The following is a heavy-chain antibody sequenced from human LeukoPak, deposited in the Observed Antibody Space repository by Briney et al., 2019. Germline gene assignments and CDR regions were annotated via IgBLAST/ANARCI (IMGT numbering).Heavy chain of an antibody. CDR2: IIPMTRTP. V-gene: IGHV1-69*05. Sequence: SVKVSCKASGGTSSSYAMTWVRQAPGQGFECMGGIIPMTRTPNYAQKFQGRVTITTDESTHTAYMELRSLRSEDSAVYYCARDPGYYDFWSGTPSFDYWGQGTLVTVSS. CDR3: ARDPGYYDFWSGTPSFDY. J-gene: IGHJ4*02. D-gene: IGHD3-3*01. CDR1: GGTSSSYA.